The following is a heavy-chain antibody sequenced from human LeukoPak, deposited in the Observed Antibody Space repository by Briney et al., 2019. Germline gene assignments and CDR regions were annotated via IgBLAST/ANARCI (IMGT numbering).Heavy chain of an antibody. CDR3: ARSDGYGLVGI. D-gene: IGHD3-10*01. CDR2: IYSSGTT. V-gene: IGHV4-39*07. Sequence: SETLSLTRGVSGASISSGSNYWGWIRQPPGKTLGWIGSIYSSGTTYYNPSLKGRVNKITDAPTNHYSLTLSTVTAADTAVYYCARSDGYGLVGIWGQGTMVTVSS. J-gene: IGHJ3*02. CDR1: GASISSGSNY.